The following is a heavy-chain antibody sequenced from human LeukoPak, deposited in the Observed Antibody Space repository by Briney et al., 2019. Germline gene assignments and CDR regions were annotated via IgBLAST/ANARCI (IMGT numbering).Heavy chain of an antibody. V-gene: IGHV1-24*01. D-gene: IGHD6-13*01. CDR1: GYTLTELS. CDR3: ATGHLVTAGLMGV. J-gene: IGHJ6*02. Sequence: ASVKVSCKVSGYTLTELSMFWVRQAPGKGLEWMGSFDPEDGKTVYAQKFQGRVTMTEDTSTDTAYMELSSLRSEDTAVYYCATGHLVTAGLMGVWGQGTTVTVSS. CDR2: FDPEDGKT.